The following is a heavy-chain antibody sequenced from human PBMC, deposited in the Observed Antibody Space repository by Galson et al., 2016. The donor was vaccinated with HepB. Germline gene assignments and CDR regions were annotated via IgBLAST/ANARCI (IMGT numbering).Heavy chain of an antibody. V-gene: IGHV1-69*13. D-gene: IGHD3-22*01. Sequence: SVKVSCKASGGTLKSYSVIWVRHAPGQGLEWLGGFIPMTGTANSAQEFQGRVTITADESANTVYLELGSLKSDDTAVYYCARGCSSDTCHLNWFDPWGQGTLVTVSS. CDR2: FIPMTGTA. J-gene: IGHJ5*02. CDR3: ARGCSSDTCHLNWFDP. CDR1: GGTLKSYS.